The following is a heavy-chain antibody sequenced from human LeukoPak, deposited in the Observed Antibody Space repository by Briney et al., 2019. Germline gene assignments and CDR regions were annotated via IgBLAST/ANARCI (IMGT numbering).Heavy chain of an antibody. CDR2: IYSGGST. V-gene: IGHV3-53*01. CDR1: GFTVSSNY. Sequence: PGGSLRLSCAASGFTVSSNYMSWVRQAPGKGLEWASVIYSGGSTYYADSVKGRFTISRDNSKNTLYLQMNSLRAEDTAVYYCARDHGSGDSSGYYANWFDPWGQGTLVTVSS. J-gene: IGHJ5*02. D-gene: IGHD3-22*01. CDR3: ARDHGSGDSSGYYANWFDP.